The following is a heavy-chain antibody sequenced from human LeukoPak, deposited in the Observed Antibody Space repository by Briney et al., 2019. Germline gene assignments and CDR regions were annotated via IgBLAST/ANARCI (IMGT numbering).Heavy chain of an antibody. V-gene: IGHV3-30*04. CDR1: GFTFSSYA. CDR2: ISYDGTNK. Sequence: GGSLRLSCTASGFTFSSYAMHWVRQAPGKGLEWVAVISYDGTNKYFADAVKSRFTISRDNSKSTVFLEMNSLRAEDTALYFCAKDRGIAARQAFDFWGRGTIVTVS. D-gene: IGHD6-25*01. CDR3: AKDRGIAARQAFDF. J-gene: IGHJ3*01.